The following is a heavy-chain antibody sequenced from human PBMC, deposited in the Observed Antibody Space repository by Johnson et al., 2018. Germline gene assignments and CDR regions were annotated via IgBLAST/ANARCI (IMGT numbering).Heavy chain of an antibody. Sequence: QVQLVQSGGGLVKPGGSLRLSCAASGFTFSDYYMSWIRQAPGKGLEWVAVISYDGSNKYYADSVKGRFTISRDNSKNTLYLQMNSLGAEDTAVYYCAKGVVLMEYQDAFDIWGQGTMVTVSS. CDR3: AKGVVLMEYQDAFDI. CDR2: ISYDGSNK. V-gene: IGHV3-30*18. CDR1: GFTFSDYY. J-gene: IGHJ3*02. D-gene: IGHD2-2*01.